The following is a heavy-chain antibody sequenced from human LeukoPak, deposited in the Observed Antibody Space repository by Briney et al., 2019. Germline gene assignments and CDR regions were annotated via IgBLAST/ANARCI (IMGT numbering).Heavy chain of an antibody. V-gene: IGHV3-23*01. CDR3: AKDSHSGFFDY. J-gene: IGHJ4*02. CDR1: GFSFTYG. D-gene: IGHD3-22*01. Sequence: GGSLRLSCAASGFSFTYGMSWVRQAPGKGLEWVSGIGGGAGRTYYSDSLKGRFSISRDISKTTLYLQINSLTADDTAVYYCAKDSHSGFFDYWGQGTLVTVSS. CDR2: IGGGAGRT.